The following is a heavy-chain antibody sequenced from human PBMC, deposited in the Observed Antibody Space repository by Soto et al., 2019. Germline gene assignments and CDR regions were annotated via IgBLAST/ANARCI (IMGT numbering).Heavy chain of an antibody. CDR2: IIPMYDSA. J-gene: IGHJ4*02. Sequence: QVQLVQSGAELKKPGSSVNVSCAASGGPFKTYTINWGRQAPGQGLEWIGQIIPMYDSANYAQRFQGRVTISADKSTNIAYMELSGLRSEDTALYYCATWRTYSGSYCFDYWGQGTLVSVSS. D-gene: IGHD1-26*01. CDR3: ATWRTYSGSYCFDY. V-gene: IGHV1-69*06. CDR1: GGPFKTYT.